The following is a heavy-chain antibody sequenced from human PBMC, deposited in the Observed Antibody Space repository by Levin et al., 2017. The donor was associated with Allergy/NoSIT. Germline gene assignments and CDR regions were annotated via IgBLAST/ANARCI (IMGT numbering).Heavy chain of an antibody. V-gene: IGHV3-48*01. J-gene: IGHJ4*02. CDR1: GFTFSRYN. Sequence: GGSLRLSCAASGFTFSRYNMNWVRQAPGKGLEWISYISSSSSSIYYADSLKGRFTISRDNAKDSLYLQMNSLRAEDTAVYYCARDRRRGDSGYFFSDSWGQGTLVTVSS. CDR2: ISSSSSSI. D-gene: IGHD6-25*01. CDR3: ARDRRRGDSGYFFSDS.